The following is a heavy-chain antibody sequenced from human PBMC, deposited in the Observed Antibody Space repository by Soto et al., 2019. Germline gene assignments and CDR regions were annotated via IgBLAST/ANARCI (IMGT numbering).Heavy chain of an antibody. CDR3: ARESEDLTSNFDY. J-gene: IGHJ4*02. Sequence: PGGSLRLSCAASGFTFTRYSMNWVRQAPGKGLEWVSSISSTTNYIYYGDSMKGRFTISRDNAKNSLYLEMNSLRADDTAVYYCARESEDLTSNFDYWDQGTLVTVSS. V-gene: IGHV3-21*06. CDR1: GFTFTRYS. CDR2: ISSTTNYI.